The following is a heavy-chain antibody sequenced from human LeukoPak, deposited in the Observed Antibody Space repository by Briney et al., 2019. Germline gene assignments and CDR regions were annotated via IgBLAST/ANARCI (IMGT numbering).Heavy chain of an antibody. CDR2: IYSGGST. CDR3: AKEAVYYDFWSGYN. V-gene: IGHV3-66*01. D-gene: IGHD3-3*01. CDR1: GFTVTTNY. Sequence: GGSLRLSCAASGFTVTTNYMSWVRQAPGKGLEWVSVIYSGGSTYYADPVKGRFTISRDNSKNTLYLQMNGLRAEDTAVYYCAKEAVYYDFWSGYNWGQGTLVTVSS. J-gene: IGHJ4*02.